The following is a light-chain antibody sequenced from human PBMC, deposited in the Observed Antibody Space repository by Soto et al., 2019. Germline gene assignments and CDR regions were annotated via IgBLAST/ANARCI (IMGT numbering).Light chain of an antibody. Sequence: QSALTQPPSASGSRGQSVTISCTGTSSDVGGYNYVSWYQQHPGKAPKLLIYEVNKRPSGVPDRFSGSKSGNTASLTVSGLQAEDEADYYCSSYAGRNTLGVFGGGTKLTVL. V-gene: IGLV2-8*01. CDR3: SSYAGRNTLGV. CDR1: SSDVGGYNY. CDR2: EVN. J-gene: IGLJ2*01.